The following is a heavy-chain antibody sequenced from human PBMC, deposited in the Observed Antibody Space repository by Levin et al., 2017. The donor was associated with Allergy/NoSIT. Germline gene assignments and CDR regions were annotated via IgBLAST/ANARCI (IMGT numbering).Heavy chain of an antibody. V-gene: IGHV3-23*01. CDR1: GFTFSSYA. CDR3: ANLPAAPDLYYYYYGMDV. Sequence: GGSLRLSCAASGFTFSSYAMSWVRQAPGKGLEWVSAISGSGGSTYYADSVKGRFTISRDNSKNTLYLQMNSLRAEDTAVYYCANLPAAPDLYYYYYGMDVWGQGTTVTVSS. CDR2: ISGSGGST. D-gene: IGHD2-2*01. J-gene: IGHJ6*02.